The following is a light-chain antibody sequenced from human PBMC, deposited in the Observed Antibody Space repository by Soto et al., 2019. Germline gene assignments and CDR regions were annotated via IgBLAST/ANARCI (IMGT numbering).Light chain of an antibody. V-gene: IGLV1-47*01. J-gene: IGLJ1*01. CDR2: RNN. CDR3: AAWDDSLSGLV. Sequence: QLVLTQPPSASGTPGQRVTISCSGSSPNIGSNYVYWYQQLPGTAPKLLIYRNNQRPSGVPDRFSGSKSGTSASLAISGLRSEDEADYYCAAWDDSLSGLVFGTGTKVTVL. CDR1: SPNIGSNY.